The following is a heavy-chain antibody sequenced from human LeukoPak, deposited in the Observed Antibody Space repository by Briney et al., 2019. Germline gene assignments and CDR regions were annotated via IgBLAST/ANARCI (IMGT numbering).Heavy chain of an antibody. J-gene: IGHJ4*02. Sequence: SVKVSCXASGYTFTSYDISWVRQAPGQGLEWMGRIIPIFGTANYAQKFQGRVTITTDESTSTAYMELSSLRSEDTAVYYCAREGGSYPIDYWGQGTLVTVSS. CDR3: AREGGSYPIDY. V-gene: IGHV1-69*05. CDR1: GYTFTSYD. D-gene: IGHD1-26*01. CDR2: IIPIFGTA.